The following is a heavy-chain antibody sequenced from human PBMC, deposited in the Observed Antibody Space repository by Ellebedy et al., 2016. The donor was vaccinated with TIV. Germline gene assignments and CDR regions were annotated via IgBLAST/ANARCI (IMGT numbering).Heavy chain of an antibody. CDR1: GYNFIDYY. CDR3: ARVGSPVWPARFGPGFAS. V-gene: IGHV1-2*02. Sequence: AASVKVSCKTSGYNFIDYYIYWMQQAPGQGFEWMGWVNPKRGNTRFAQRFRGRVTMTGDTSIRTAYMDLTSLTSDATALYLCARVGSPVWPARFGPGFASWGQGTLVTVSS. CDR2: VNPKRGNT. J-gene: IGHJ5*01. D-gene: IGHD3/OR15-3a*01.